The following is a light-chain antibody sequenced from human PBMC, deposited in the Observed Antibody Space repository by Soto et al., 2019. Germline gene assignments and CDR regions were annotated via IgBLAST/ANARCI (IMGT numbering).Light chain of an antibody. CDR3: CSYSSTNTWI. V-gene: IGLV2-23*02. CDR2: QVS. Sequence: QSSLTQPASVSGSPGQSITFSCTGTSSDVGIYDLVSWYQQHPGKAPKLMIFQVSQRPSGVSNRFSGSKSGSTASLTISGLQAEDEADYYCCSYSSTNTWIFGGGTKLTV. J-gene: IGLJ2*01. CDR1: SSDVGIYDL.